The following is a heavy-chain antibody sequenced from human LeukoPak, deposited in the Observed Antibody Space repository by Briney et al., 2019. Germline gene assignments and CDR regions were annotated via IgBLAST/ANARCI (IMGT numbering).Heavy chain of an antibody. J-gene: IGHJ4*02. D-gene: IGHD2-15*01. Sequence: GASVKVSCKASGYTFTGYYMHWVRQAPGQGLEWMGWINPNSGNTGSEQKFQGRVTMTRNTSISTAYMELSSLRSEDTAVYYCASRRDKGRWIDYWGQGTLVTVSS. CDR3: ASRRDKGRWIDY. CDR2: INPNSGNT. CDR1: GYTFTGYY. V-gene: IGHV1-8*02.